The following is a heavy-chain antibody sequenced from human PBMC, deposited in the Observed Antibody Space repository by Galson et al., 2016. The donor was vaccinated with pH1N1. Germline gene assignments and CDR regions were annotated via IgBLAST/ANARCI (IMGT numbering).Heavy chain of an antibody. CDR1: GYTFTGYY. CDR2: INPNSGGR. J-gene: IGHJ4*02. Sequence: SVKVSCKASGYTFTGYYMHWVRQAPGQGLEWMGWINPNSGGRNYAQKFQGRVTMTRDTSISTAYMELSRLRSDDTAVYSCARGSGYSGYDLEYYFDYWGQGTLVTVSS. CDR3: ARGSGYSGYDLEYYFDY. D-gene: IGHD5-12*01. V-gene: IGHV1-2*02.